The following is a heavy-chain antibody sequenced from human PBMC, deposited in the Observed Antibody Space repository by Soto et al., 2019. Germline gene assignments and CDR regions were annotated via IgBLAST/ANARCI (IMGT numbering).Heavy chain of an antibody. D-gene: IGHD2-15*01. J-gene: IGHJ6*02. V-gene: IGHV1-18*04. CDR3: ARFSGGSYNTYYFYYGMDV. CDR1: GYTFTSYG. CDR2: ISAYNGNT. Sequence: ASVNFSCKASGYTFTSYGISWVRQAPGQGLDWMGWISAYNGNTKYAQDLQGRVTMTTDTSTSTAYMELRSLRSDDTAMYYCARFSGGSYNTYYFYYGMDVWGQGTTVTSP.